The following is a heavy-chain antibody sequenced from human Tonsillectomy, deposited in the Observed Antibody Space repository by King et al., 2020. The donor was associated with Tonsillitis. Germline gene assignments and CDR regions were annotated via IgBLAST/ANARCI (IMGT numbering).Heavy chain of an antibody. D-gene: IGHD5-24*01. CDR3: ARGLLGRSTITIAY. CDR2: INSAGSTT. V-gene: IGHV3-74*01. Sequence: VQLVESGGGLVQPGGSLRLSCAASGFTFSSYWMHWVRQAPGKGLMWVSRINSAGSTTTYADSVKGRFTISRDNAKNTLYLQMNSLRAEGTALYYCARGLLGRSTITIAYWGQGTLVTVSS. CDR1: GFTFSSYW. J-gene: IGHJ4*02.